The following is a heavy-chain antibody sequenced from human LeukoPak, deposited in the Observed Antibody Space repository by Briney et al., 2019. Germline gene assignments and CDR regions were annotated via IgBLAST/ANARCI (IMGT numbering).Heavy chain of an antibody. V-gene: IGHV3-33*01. CDR1: GFTFSSYG. CDR2: IWYDGSNK. D-gene: IGHD5-12*01. J-gene: IGHJ4*02. CDR3: ATSDIVATEALDY. Sequence: GGSLRLSCAASGFTFSSYGMHWVRQAPGKGLEWVAVIWYDGSNKYYADSVKGRFTISRDNSKNTLYLQMNSLRAEDTAVYYCATSDIVATEALDYWDQGTLVTVSS.